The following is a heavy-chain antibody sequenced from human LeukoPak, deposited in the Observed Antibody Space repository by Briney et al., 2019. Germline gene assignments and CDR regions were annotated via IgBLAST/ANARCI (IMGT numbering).Heavy chain of an antibody. CDR1: GGSISSYY. CDR2: IYTSGST. J-gene: IGHJ4*02. V-gene: IGHV4-4*07. D-gene: IGHD6-13*01. Sequence: SETLSLTCTASGGSISSYYWSWIRQPAGKGLEWIGRIYTSGSTNYNPSLKSRVTISVDKSKNQFSLKLSSVTAADTAVYYCAREGYSSSWYYFDYWGQGTLVTVSS. CDR3: AREGYSSSWYYFDY.